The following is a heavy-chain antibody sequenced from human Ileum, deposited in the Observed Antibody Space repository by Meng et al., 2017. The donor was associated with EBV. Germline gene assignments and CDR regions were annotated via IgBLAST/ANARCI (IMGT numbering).Heavy chain of an antibody. V-gene: IGHV4-4*02. CDR1: GATIGSSYW. CDR3: ARGRRFGSGRYALDY. J-gene: IGHJ4*02. CDR2: IHHSGST. Sequence: QAPFHESGPGLGKPSGTLSLLCAVSGATIGSSYWWTWVRQPPEKGLEWIGEIHHSGSTNYNPSLKSRLTLSVDKSKSQFSLELISVTAADTAVYYCARGRRFGSGRYALDYWGQGTLVTVSS. D-gene: IGHD3-10*01.